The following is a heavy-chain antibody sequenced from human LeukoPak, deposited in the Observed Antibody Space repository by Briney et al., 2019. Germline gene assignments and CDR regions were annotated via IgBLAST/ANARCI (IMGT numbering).Heavy chain of an antibody. CDR2: ISYDGSNK. CDR3: ARDEAYCGGDCYSFFDY. Sequence: PGRSLRLSCAASGFTFSSYAMHWVRQAPGKGPEWVAVISYDGSNKYYADSVKGRFTISRDNSKNTLYLQMNSLRAEDTAVYYCARDEAYCGGDCYSFFDYWGQGTLVTVSS. V-gene: IGHV3-30*04. J-gene: IGHJ4*02. CDR1: GFTFSSYA. D-gene: IGHD2-21*02.